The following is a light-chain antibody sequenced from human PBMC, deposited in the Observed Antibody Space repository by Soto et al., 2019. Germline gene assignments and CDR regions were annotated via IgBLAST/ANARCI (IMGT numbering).Light chain of an antibody. CDR3: SSYTSSSTQV. CDR2: DVS. Sequence: QSALTQPASVSGSPGQSITISCTGTSSDVGGYNYVSWYQQHPGKAPKLMIYDVSNRPSGVSNRFSGSNSGNTASLTISGLQGEDEADYYCSSYTSSSTQVFGTGTKLTVL. CDR1: SSDVGGYNY. V-gene: IGLV2-14*01. J-gene: IGLJ1*01.